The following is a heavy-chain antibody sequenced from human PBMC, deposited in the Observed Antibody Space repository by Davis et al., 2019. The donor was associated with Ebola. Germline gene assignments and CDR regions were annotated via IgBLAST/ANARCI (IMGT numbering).Heavy chain of an antibody. CDR1: GFTFSTYT. Sequence: GESLKISCLASGFTFSTYTMGWVRQAPGKGLEWVSSIVATSSHLYYADSLKGRFTISRDNAKNSLYLEMNSLRAEDTALYFCARLGGHWNYLDYWGQGTLVTVSS. D-gene: IGHD1-1*01. CDR3: ARLGGHWNYLDY. CDR2: IVATSSHL. V-gene: IGHV3-21*01. J-gene: IGHJ4*02.